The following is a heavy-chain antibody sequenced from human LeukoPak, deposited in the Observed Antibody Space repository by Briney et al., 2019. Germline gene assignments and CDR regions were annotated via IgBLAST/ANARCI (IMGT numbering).Heavy chain of an antibody. D-gene: IGHD6-13*01. J-gene: IGHJ4*02. V-gene: IGHV3-33*01. CDR1: GFTFSSYG. Sequence: GRSLRLSCAASGFTFSSYGMHWVRQAPGKGLEWVAFIRYDGSNKYYADSVKGRFTISRDNPKNTLYLQMNSLRAEDTAVYYCARAYSSSWSPWYFDYWGQGTLVTVSS. CDR3: ARAYSSSWSPWYFDY. CDR2: IRYDGSNK.